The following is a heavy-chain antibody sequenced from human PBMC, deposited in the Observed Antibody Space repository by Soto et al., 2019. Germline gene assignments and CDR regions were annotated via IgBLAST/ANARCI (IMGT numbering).Heavy chain of an antibody. Sequence: LRYTASAVMLSPTELRLCRLALGKGLEWVGRIKSKTDGGTTDYAAPVKGRFTISRDDSKNTLYLQMNSLKTEDTAVYYCTTDRDIVVVVAANLDWFDPWGQGTLVTVSS. V-gene: IGHV3-15*01. CDR3: TTDRDIVVVVAANLDWFDP. J-gene: IGHJ5*02. CDR2: IKSKTDGGTT. D-gene: IGHD2-15*01. CDR1: AVMLSPTE.